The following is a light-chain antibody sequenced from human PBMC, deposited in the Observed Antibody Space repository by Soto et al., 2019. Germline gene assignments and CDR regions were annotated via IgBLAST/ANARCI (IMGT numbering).Light chain of an antibody. CDR1: QSVSRSY. V-gene: IGKV3-20*01. Sequence: EIVLTQSPGTLSLSPGERATLSCRASQSVSRSYLGWYQQKPGQAPRLLIYGASSRATGIPDRFSGSGSGTDFTLTISRLEPEDFAVYYCQQYGSSFTFGPGTKVDIK. J-gene: IGKJ3*01. CDR3: QQYGSSFT. CDR2: GAS.